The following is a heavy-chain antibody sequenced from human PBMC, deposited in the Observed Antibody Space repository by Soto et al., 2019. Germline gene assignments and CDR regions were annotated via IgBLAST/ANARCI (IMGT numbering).Heavy chain of an antibody. CDR3: ARHVDIVFVPAAPWRRGFNGMDV. CDR1: GGSFSGYY. V-gene: IGHV4-34*01. J-gene: IGHJ6*02. Sequence: SETLSLTCAVYGGSFSGYYWSWIRQPPGKGLEWIGEINHSGSTYYNPSLKSRVTISVDTSKNQFSLKLSSVTAADTAVYYCARHVDIVFVPAAPWRRGFNGMDVWGQGTTVTVSS. D-gene: IGHD2-2*03. CDR2: INHSGST.